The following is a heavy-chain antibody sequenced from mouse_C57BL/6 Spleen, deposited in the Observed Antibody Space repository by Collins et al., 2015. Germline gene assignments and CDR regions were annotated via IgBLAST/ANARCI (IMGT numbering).Heavy chain of an antibody. D-gene: IGHD4-1*01. J-gene: IGHJ4*01. CDR2: IWRGGST. V-gene: IGHV2-5*01. Sequence: QVQLKQSGPGLVQPSQSLSITCTVSGFSLTSYGVHWVRQSPGKGLEWLGVIWRGGSTDYNAAFMSRLSITKDNSKSQVFFKMNSLQADDTTIYYCAKNWNWDYYAMDYWGQGTSVTVSS. CDR3: AKNWNWDYYAMDY. CDR1: GFSLTSYG.